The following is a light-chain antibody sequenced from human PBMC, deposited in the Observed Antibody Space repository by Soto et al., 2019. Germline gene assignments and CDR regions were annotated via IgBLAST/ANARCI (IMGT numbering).Light chain of an antibody. J-gene: IGLJ2*01. Sequence: QPVLTQSPSASASLGASVKLTCTLSSGHSTYAIAWHQQQPEKGPRYLMKLNSDGSHSKGDGIPDRFSGSGSGAERYLTISSLQSEDEADYYCQTWGTGIQVIFGGGTKLTVL. CDR1: SGHSTYA. V-gene: IGLV4-69*01. CDR2: LNSDGSH. CDR3: QTWGTGIQVI.